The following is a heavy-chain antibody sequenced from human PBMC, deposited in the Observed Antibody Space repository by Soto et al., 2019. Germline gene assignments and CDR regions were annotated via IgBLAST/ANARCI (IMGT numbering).Heavy chain of an antibody. D-gene: IGHD3-16*01. J-gene: IGHJ4*02. CDR1: GGSFSGYY. V-gene: IGHV4-34*01. CDR2: INHSGST. Sequence: PSETLSLTCAVYGGSFSGYYWSWIRQPPGKGLEWIGEINHSGSTNYNPSLKSRVTISVDTSKNQFSLKLSSVTAADTAVYYCARDGHYDYIWGSYTHDSDYWGQGTLVTVSS. CDR3: ARDGHYDYIWGSYTHDSDY.